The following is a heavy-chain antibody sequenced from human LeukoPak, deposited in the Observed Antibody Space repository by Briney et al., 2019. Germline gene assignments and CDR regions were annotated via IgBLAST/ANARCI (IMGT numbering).Heavy chain of an antibody. CDR2: INSDGSST. Sequence: GGSLRLSCAASGFTFSSYWMHWVRQGPGKGLVWVSRINSDGSSTSYADSVKGRFTISRDNAKNTLYLQMNSLRSDDTAVYYCARWELPNQSQDKSFDYWGQGTLVTVSS. J-gene: IGHJ4*02. D-gene: IGHD1-26*01. CDR1: GFTFSSYW. CDR3: ARWELPNQSQDKSFDY. V-gene: IGHV3-74*01.